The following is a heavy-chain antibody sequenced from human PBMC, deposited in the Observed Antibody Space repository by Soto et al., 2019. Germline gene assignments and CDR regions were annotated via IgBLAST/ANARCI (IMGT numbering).Heavy chain of an antibody. CDR3: AREPHYCSGGSCYSDV. Sequence: GASVKVSCKASGGTFSSYTISWVRQAPGQGLEWMGRIIPILVIANYAQKFQGRVTITADKSTSTAYMELSSLRSEDTAVYYCAREPHYCSGGSCYSDVWGQGTTVTVSS. CDR2: IIPILVIA. CDR1: GGTFSSYT. D-gene: IGHD2-15*01. J-gene: IGHJ6*02. V-gene: IGHV1-69*04.